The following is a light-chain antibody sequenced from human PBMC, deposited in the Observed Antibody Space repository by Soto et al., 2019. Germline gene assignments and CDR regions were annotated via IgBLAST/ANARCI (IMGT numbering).Light chain of an antibody. Sequence: EIMLTQSPVTLSLSPGERGTLSCRASQIVGTSLAWYQQNPGQAPRLLIFGASTRATGIPASFRGSGSGTDFTLTISRLEPEDFAVYYCQQFSSYPLTFGGGTKVDI. J-gene: IGKJ4*01. V-gene: IGKV3-20*01. CDR3: QQFSSYPLT. CDR1: QIVGTS. CDR2: GAS.